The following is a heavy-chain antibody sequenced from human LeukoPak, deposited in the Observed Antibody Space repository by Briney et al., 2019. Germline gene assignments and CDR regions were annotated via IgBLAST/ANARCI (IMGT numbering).Heavy chain of an antibody. CDR3: AERPILDIVVVPAAIGVVDY. D-gene: IGHD2-2*01. V-gene: IGHV3-23*01. Sequence: PGGSLRLSCAASGFTFSSYAMSWVRQAPGKGLEWVSAISGSGGSTYYADSVKGRFTISRDNSKNTLYLQMNSLRAEDTAVYYCAERPILDIVVVPAAIGVVDYWGQGTLVTVSS. J-gene: IGHJ4*02. CDR2: ISGSGGST. CDR1: GFTFSSYA.